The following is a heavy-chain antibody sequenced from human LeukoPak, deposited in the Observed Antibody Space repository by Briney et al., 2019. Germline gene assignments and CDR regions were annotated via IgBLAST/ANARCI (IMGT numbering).Heavy chain of an antibody. CDR3: ARLTITGSPVVYYFDY. Sequence: SETLSLTCTVSGGSISSGSYYWSWIRQPAGKGLEWIGRIYTSGSTNYNPSHKCRVTISVDTSKNQFSLKLSSVTAADTAVYYCARLTITGSPVVYYFDYWGQGTLVTVSS. V-gene: IGHV4-61*02. J-gene: IGHJ4*02. D-gene: IGHD3-10*01. CDR2: IYTSGST. CDR1: GGSISSGSYY.